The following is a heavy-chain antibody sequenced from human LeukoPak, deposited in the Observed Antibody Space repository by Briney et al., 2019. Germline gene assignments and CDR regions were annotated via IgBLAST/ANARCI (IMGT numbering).Heavy chain of an antibody. CDR2: ISHDGSNK. V-gene: IGHV3-30-3*01. CDR3: ARGGGDYDYVWGSYRFDY. Sequence: GRSLRLSCEASRFTFNSYAMYWVRQAPGKGLEWVAVISHDGSNKHCADSVKGRFTISRDNSKNMLYLQMNSLRPEDTAVYYCARGGGDYDYVWGSYRFDYWGQGTLVTVSS. J-gene: IGHJ4*02. D-gene: IGHD3-16*02. CDR1: RFTFNSYA.